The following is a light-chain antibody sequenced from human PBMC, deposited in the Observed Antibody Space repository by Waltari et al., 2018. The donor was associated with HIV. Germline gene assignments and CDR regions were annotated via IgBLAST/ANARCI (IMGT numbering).Light chain of an antibody. CDR2: GAS. V-gene: IGKV3-15*01. CDR1: QSVGSG. Sequence: ETVLTQSPATLSVSPGERATLSCRASQSVGSGLAWYQQKPGQAPRLLIYGASTRTTDIPAGFSGSGSGTEFTLTISSLQSEDIGVYYCQQYNGWPLTFGGGTTVEIK. CDR3: QQYNGWPLT. J-gene: IGKJ4*01.